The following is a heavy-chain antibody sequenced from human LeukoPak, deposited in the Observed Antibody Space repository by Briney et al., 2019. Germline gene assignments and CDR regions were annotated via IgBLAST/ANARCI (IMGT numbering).Heavy chain of an antibody. V-gene: IGHV4-34*01. D-gene: IGHD6-13*01. CDR2: INHSGST. J-gene: IGHJ4*02. Sequence: SETLSLTCAVYGGSFSGYYWSWIRQPPGKGLEWIGEINHSGSTNYNPSLKSRVTISVDTSKKQFSLKLSSVTAADTAVYYCARGSHSSWYAFYFDYWGQGTLVTVSS. CDR3: ARGSHSSWYAFYFDY. CDR1: GGSFSGYY.